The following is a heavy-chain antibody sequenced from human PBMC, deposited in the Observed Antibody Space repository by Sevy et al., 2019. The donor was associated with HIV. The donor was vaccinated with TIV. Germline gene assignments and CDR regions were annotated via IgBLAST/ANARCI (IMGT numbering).Heavy chain of an antibody. CDR2: IYPGGSDT. V-gene: IGHV5-51*01. J-gene: IGHJ3*02. CDR1: GYSFTSYW. CDR3: AGLEYYYDSSGYHTGALDI. Sequence: GESLKISCKGSGYSFTSYWIGWVRQMPGKGLEWMGIIYPGGSDTRYSPSFQGQVTISADKSISTAYLQWSSLKASDTAMYYCAGLEYYYDSSGYHTGALDIWGQGTMVTVSS. D-gene: IGHD3-22*01.